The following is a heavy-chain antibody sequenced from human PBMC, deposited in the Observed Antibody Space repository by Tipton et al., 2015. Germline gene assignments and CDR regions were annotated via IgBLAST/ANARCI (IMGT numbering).Heavy chain of an antibody. V-gene: IGHV1-2*02. CDR2: INPNSGGT. J-gene: IGHJ6*02. CDR3: ATSYFYTMDV. CDR1: GYTFTDYF. Sequence: QSGAEVKKPGASVKVSCKASGYTFTDYFMHWVRQAPGQGLEWMGWINPNSGGTNYAQKFQGRVTMTRDTSISTGYMGLSRLRSDDTAVYYCATSYFYTMDVWGLGTTVTVSS.